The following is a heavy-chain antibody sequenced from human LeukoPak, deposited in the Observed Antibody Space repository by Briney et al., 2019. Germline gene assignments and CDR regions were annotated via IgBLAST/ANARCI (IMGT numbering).Heavy chain of an antibody. CDR2: IYTSGST. Sequence: SETLSLTCTVSGGSISIYYWNWIRQPAGKRLEWIGRIYTSGSTNYNPSLKSRVTISVDTSKNQFSLKLSSVTAADTAVYYCARIRSRKWGFDYWGQGTLVTVSS. CDR3: ARIRSRKWGFDY. V-gene: IGHV4-4*07. D-gene: IGHD1-26*01. J-gene: IGHJ4*02. CDR1: GGSISIYY.